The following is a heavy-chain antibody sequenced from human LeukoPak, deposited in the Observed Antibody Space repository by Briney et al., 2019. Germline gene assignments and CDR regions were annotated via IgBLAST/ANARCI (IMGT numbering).Heavy chain of an antibody. CDR1: GYAFTGYY. V-gene: IGHV1-2*02. CDR3: AREPCSSTSCGNENDDDY. CDR2: INPNSGGT. J-gene: IGHJ4*02. D-gene: IGHD2-2*01. Sequence: GASVKVSCKASGYAFTGYYMHWVRQAPGQGLEWMGWINPNSGGTNYAQKFQGRVTMTRDTSISTAYMELSRLRSDDTAVYYCAREPCSSTSCGNENDDDYWGQGTLVTVSS.